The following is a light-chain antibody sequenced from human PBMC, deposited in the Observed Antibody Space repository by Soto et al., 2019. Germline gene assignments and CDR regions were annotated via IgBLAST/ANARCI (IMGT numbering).Light chain of an antibody. Sequence: QSVLTQPASVSGSPGQSITISCTGTSSDAGGYKYVSWYQQHLGKAPKLMIYDVSNRPSGVSNRFSGSKSGNTASLTISGLQSEDEADYYCSSYTRSSTLVVFGAGAKLTVL. CDR2: DVS. J-gene: IGLJ2*01. V-gene: IGLV2-14*01. CDR3: SSYTRSSTLVV. CDR1: SSDAGGYKY.